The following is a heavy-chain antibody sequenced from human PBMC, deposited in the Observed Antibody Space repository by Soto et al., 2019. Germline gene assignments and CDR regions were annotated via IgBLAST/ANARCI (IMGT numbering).Heavy chain of an antibody. D-gene: IGHD2-15*01. J-gene: IGHJ5*02. CDR2: ISSSSSYI. CDR3: ARVFRLGLSPPQIWFDP. V-gene: IGHV3-21*01. CDR1: GFTFSSYS. Sequence: GGSLRLSCAASGFTFSSYSMNWVRQAPGKGLEWVSSISSSSSYIYYADSVKGRFTISRDNAKNSLYLQMNSLRAEDTAVYYCARVFRLGLSPPQIWFDPWGKGTLVTVSS.